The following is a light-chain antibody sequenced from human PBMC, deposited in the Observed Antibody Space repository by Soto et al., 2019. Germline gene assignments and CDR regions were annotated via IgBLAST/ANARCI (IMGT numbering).Light chain of an antibody. CDR3: QQRSNCPPLT. CDR1: QSVSSY. Sequence: EIVLTQSPATLSLSPGERATLSCRASQSVSSYLAWYQQKPSQAPRLLIYDPSNRATGIPARFSGSGSGTDFPLSICSLEPEDFAVYYCQQRSNCPPLTFSGGTKVEIK. J-gene: IGKJ4*01. CDR2: DPS. V-gene: IGKV3-11*01.